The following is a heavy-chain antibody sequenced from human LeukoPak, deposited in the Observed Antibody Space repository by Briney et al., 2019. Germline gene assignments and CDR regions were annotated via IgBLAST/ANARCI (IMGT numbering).Heavy chain of an antibody. Sequence: GGSLRLSCAASGFTFSSYAMTWVRLAPGKGLEWVSTITGGATSTYYADSVRGRFATSRDNSRDTLYVQMNSLRAEDTAIYYCARADNGAFDYWGQGTVVTVPS. CDR2: ITGGATST. V-gene: IGHV3-23*01. D-gene: IGHD1-26*01. J-gene: IGHJ4*02. CDR1: GFTFSSYA. CDR3: ARADNGAFDY.